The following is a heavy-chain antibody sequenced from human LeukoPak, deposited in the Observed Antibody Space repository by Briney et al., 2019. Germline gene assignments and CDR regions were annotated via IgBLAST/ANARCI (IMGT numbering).Heavy chain of an antibody. Sequence: GGSLRLSCAASGFTYSNYAMNWVCQAPGKGLEWVSAISTSGGITYYADSVKGRFTISRDNSKNALYLQMNSLRSEDTALYYCARGGGYYAIDYWGQGTLVTVSS. D-gene: IGHD1-26*01. CDR1: GFTYSNYA. V-gene: IGHV3-23*01. CDR3: ARGGGYYAIDY. CDR2: ISTSGGIT. J-gene: IGHJ4*02.